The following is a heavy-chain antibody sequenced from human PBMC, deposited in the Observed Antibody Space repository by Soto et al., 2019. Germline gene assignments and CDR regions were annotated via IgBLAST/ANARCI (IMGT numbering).Heavy chain of an antibody. D-gene: IGHD3-9*01. CDR1: GGSISSYY. J-gene: IGHJ5*02. Sequence: SETLSLTCTVSGGSISSYYWSWIRQPPGKGLEWIGYIYYSGSTNYNPSLKSRVTISVDTSKNQFSLKLSSVTAADTAVYYCARSDILTGYYGGWFDPWGQGTLVTVSS. V-gene: IGHV4-59*01. CDR3: ARSDILTGYYGGWFDP. CDR2: IYYSGST.